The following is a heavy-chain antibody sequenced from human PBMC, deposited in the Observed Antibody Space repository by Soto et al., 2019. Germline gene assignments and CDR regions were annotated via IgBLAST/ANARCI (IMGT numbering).Heavy chain of an antibody. J-gene: IGHJ5*02. V-gene: IGHV4-34*01. CDR1: GGSFSGYY. Sequence: PSETLSLTCAVYGGSFSGYYSSWIRQPPGKGLEWIGEINHSGSTNYNPSLKSRVTISVDTSKNQFSLKLSSVTAADTAVYYCARVVAPDALGVWFDAWGQGTLVTVSS. D-gene: IGHD2-2*01. CDR2: INHSGST. CDR3: ARVVAPDALGVWFDA.